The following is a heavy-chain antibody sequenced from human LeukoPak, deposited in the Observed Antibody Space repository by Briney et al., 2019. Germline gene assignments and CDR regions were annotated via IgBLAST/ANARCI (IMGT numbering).Heavy chain of an antibody. D-gene: IGHD3-10*02. V-gene: IGHV3-23*01. J-gene: IGHJ1*01. Sequence: GGPLRLSCAASGFTFSNYALTWVRQAPGRGLEGVSSISGVNTYYADSVKGRFSISRDNYKNTLYLQMSSLRAEDTAVYYCARDPSVNYVGAFDFQRWGQGTLVTVSS. CDR3: ARDPSVNYVGAFDFQR. CDR2: ISGVNT. CDR1: GFTFSNYA.